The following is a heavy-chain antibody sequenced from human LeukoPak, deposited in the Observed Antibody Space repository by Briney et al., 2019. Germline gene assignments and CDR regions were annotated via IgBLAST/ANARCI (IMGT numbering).Heavy chain of an antibody. J-gene: IGHJ4*02. CDR3: ARDHSRYYYDSNGYYPNKPYYFPVYYFDY. Sequence: ASVKVSCKASGYTFTSYYMHWVRQAPGQGLEWMGIINPSGGSTSYAQKFQGRVTMTRDTSTSTVYMELSSLRSEDTAVYYCARDHSRYYYDSNGYYPNKPYYFPVYYFDYWGQGTLVTVSS. CDR2: INPSGGST. V-gene: IGHV1-46*01. CDR1: GYTFTSYY. D-gene: IGHD3-22*01.